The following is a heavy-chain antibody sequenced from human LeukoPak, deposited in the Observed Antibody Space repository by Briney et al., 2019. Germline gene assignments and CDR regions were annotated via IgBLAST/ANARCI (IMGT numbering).Heavy chain of an antibody. J-gene: IGHJ3*02. Sequence: ASVKVSCKVSEYTLTELSMHWVRQAPGKGLEWLGGFDPEDGEIIYAQKFQGRVTMSDDTSTDTAYMELGSLRSDDKAVYYCAADRGDYSGSYWTAFDIWGQGTMVTVSS. D-gene: IGHD1-26*01. V-gene: IGHV1-24*01. CDR3: AADRGDYSGSYWTAFDI. CDR2: FDPEDGEI. CDR1: EYTLTELS.